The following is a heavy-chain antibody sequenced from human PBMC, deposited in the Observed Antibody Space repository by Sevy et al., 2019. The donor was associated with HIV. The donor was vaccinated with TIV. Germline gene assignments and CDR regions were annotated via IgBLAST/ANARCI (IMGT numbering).Heavy chain of an antibody. J-gene: IGHJ5*02. Sequence: GESLKISCKGSGYKFSDYWIGWVRQMPGKGLEWMGIIYPDDSDTRYRPSFQGQVTLLVDKSINSAYLQWTSLKASDTAMYYCARRGSGELPARGWFDPWGQGTLVTVSS. V-gene: IGHV5-51*01. CDR2: IYPDDSDT. CDR1: GYKFSDYW. CDR3: ARRGSGELPARGWFDP. D-gene: IGHD3-16*01.